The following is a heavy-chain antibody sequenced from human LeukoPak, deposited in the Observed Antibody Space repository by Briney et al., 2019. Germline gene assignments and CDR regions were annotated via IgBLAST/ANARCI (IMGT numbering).Heavy chain of an antibody. CDR1: GFTFSSYS. D-gene: IGHD3-3*01. V-gene: IGHV3-21*04. CDR3: ARELRFLEWFGGPSYGMDV. J-gene: IGHJ6*02. Sequence: PGGSLRLSCAASGFTFSSYSMNWVRQAPGKGLEWVSSISSSSSYIYYADSVKGRFTISRDNAKNSLYRQMNSLRAEDTAVYYCARELRFLEWFGGPSYGMDVWGQGTTVTVSS. CDR2: ISSSSSYI.